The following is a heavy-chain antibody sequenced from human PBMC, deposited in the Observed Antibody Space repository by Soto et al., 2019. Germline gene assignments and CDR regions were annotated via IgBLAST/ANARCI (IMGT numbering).Heavy chain of an antibody. Sequence: SETLSLTCAVYGGSFSGYYWSWIRPPPGKGLEWIGASNHSGTTSYNPSLKSRVTISVDPSKNQFSRKMSSVTAADPAVYYCAEGDGDDAFDIWGQGTMVTVSS. CDR2: SNHSGTT. CDR3: AEGDGDDAFDI. V-gene: IGHV4-34*01. D-gene: IGHD3-10*01. CDR1: GGSFSGYY. J-gene: IGHJ3*02.